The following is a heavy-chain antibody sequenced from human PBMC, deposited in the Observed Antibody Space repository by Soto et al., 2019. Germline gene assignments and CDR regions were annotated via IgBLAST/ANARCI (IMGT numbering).Heavy chain of an antibody. V-gene: IGHV4-4*02. CDR3: ARGCRAGYCSSTSCCTFDY. Sequence: QVQLQESGPGLVKPSGTLSLTCAVSGGSISSSNWWSWVRQPPGKGLEWIGEIYHSGSTNYNPSLKSRVTISVDKSKNQFSLKLSSVTAADTAVYYYARGCRAGYCSSTSCCTFDYWGQGTLVTVSS. CDR2: IYHSGST. D-gene: IGHD2-2*02. CDR1: GGSISSSNW. J-gene: IGHJ4*02.